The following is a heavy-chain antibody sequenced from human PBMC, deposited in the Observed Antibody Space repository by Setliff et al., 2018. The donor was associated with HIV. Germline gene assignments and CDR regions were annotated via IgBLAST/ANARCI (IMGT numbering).Heavy chain of an antibody. CDR2: ISSSSSYI. CDR1: GLTFSSYW. D-gene: IGHD5-18*01. CDR3: ARAYIYGHGNYYAMDV. V-gene: IGHV3-21*01. Sequence: GSLRLSCAASGLTFSSYWMSWVRQAPGKGLEWVSSISSSSSYIYYADSVKGRFTISRDNAKNTLYLQMNSLRAEDTAVYYCARAYIYGHGNYYAMDVWGQGTTVTVSS. J-gene: IGHJ6*02.